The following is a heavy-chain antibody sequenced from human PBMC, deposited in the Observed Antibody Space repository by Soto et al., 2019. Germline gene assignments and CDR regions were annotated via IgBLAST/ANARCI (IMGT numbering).Heavy chain of an antibody. CDR3: AKDSAYCTNGVCYTGGYFDY. V-gene: IGHV3-23*01. CDR1: GFTFSSYA. Sequence: GGSLRLSCAASGFTFSSYAMSWVRQAPGKGLEWVSAISGSGGSTYYADSVKGRFTISRDNSKNTLYLQMNSLRAEDTAVYYCAKDSAYCTNGVCYTGGYFDYWGQGTLVTVSS. J-gene: IGHJ4*02. CDR2: ISGSGGST. D-gene: IGHD2-8*01.